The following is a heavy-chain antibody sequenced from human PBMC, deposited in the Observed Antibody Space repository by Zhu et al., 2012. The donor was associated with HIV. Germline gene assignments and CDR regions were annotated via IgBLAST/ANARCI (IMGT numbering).Heavy chain of an antibody. J-gene: IGHJ6*01. CDR2: IYTSGST. Sequence: QVQLQESGPGLVKPSETLSLTCTVSGGSISSYYWSWIRQPPGKGLEWIGYIYTSGSTNYNPSLKSRVTISVDTSKNQFSLELSSVTAADTAVYYCARDRGIAVAGSYYYGMDVWGPRDHGHRLL. CDR1: GGSISSYY. CDR3: ARDRGIAVAGSYYYGMDV. V-gene: IGHV4-4*09. D-gene: IGHD6-19*01.